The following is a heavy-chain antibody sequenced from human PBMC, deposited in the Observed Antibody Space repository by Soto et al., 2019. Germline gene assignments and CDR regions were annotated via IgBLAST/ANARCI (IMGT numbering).Heavy chain of an antibody. CDR3: ERGVMSWAFGDAFDD. Sequence: ASVKVSCKASGYTFTSYAMHWVRQAPGQRLEWMGWINAGNGNTKYSQKFQGRVTITRDTSASTAYMELSSLRSEDTAVYYGERGVMSWAFGDAFDDWVQGTMVTVSS. D-gene: IGHD3-16*01. V-gene: IGHV1-3*01. CDR1: GYTFTSYA. CDR2: INAGNGNT. J-gene: IGHJ3*01.